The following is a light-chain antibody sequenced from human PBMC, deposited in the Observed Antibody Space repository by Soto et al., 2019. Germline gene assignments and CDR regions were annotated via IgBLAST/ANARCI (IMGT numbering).Light chain of an antibody. CDR1: QGINKW. V-gene: IGKV1-12*01. CDR3: QQANSFPLT. CDR2: AAS. J-gene: IGKJ4*01. Sequence: DIQMTQSPSSVSAAVGDRVTITCRASQGINKWLAWYQQKPGKAPQLLISAASTLRSGVPSRFSGSGSGTDFILTISNLQPEDFATYFCQQANSFPLTFGGGNKVEIX.